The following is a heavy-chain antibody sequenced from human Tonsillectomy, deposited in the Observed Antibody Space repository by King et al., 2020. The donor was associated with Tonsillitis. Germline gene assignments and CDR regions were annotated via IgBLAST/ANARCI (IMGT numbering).Heavy chain of an antibody. V-gene: IGHV3-11*01. CDR1: GFTFSDFY. D-gene: IGHD1-26*01. J-gene: IGHJ4*02. Sequence: VQLVESGGGLVKPGGSLRLSCAASGFTFSDFYMSWLRQAPGRGPEFVSYISTTGGTVKYADSVKGRFTISRDNAKNSLYLQMNSLRAEDTAVYYCARDRYSGSYYDYWGQGTLVNVSS. CDR2: ISTTGGTV. CDR3: ARDRYSGSYYDY.